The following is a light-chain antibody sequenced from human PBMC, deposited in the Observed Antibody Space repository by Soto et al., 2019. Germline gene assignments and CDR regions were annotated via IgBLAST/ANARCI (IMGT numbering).Light chain of an antibody. Sequence: DIQMTQSPSTLSASVGDRVTITCRASQSISIWLAWYQQKPRKAPKLLIYEASNLQSGVPARFSGSGSETEFPHTISSLQPDDFATYYCQQYYPSSQTWTFGQGTQVESK. CDR2: EAS. CDR3: QQYYPSSQTWT. CDR1: QSISIW. V-gene: IGKV1-5*03. J-gene: IGKJ1*01.